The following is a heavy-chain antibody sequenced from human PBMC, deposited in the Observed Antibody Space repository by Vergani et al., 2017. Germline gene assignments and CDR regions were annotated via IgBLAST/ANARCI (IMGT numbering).Heavy chain of an antibody. V-gene: IGHV3-64D*06. Sequence: EVQLVESGGGLVQPGGSLRLSCSASGFTFSSYAMHWVRQAPGKGLEYVSAISSNGGSTYYADSVKGRFTISRDNSKNTLYLQMGSLRAEDTAVYYCVKAHGSGSYTYYFDYWGQGTLVTVSS. J-gene: IGHJ4*02. CDR2: ISSNGGST. CDR3: VKAHGSGSYTYYFDY. CDR1: GFTFSSYA. D-gene: IGHD3-10*01.